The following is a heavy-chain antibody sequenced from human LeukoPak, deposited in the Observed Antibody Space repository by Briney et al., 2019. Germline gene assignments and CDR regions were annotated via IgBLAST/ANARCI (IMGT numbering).Heavy chain of an antibody. CDR3: GTHAGRTGSDD. D-gene: IGHD3/OR15-3a*01. CDR2: ISGSGNDI. Sequence: PGGSLRLSCATSGFIFSGYYMSWIRQAPGKGLELVSYISGSGNDISYADSVKGRFTISRDNAKGSLYLQMNSLRAADTAVYYCGTHAGRTGSDDWGQGTLVTVSS. V-gene: IGHV3-11*01. J-gene: IGHJ4*02. CDR1: GFIFSGYY.